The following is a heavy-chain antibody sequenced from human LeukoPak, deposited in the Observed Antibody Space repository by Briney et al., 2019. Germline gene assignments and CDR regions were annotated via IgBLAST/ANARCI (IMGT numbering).Heavy chain of an antibody. CDR2: IYYSGST. CDR3: ASGKRLIKSPSSSSTRWYFDL. V-gene: IGHV4-59*05. Sequence: SETLSLTCTVSGGSISSYYWSWIRQPPGKGLEWIGSIYYSGSTYYNPSLKSRVTISVDTSKNQFSLKLSSVTAADTAVYYCASGKRLIKSPSSSSTRWYFDLWGRGTLVTVSS. D-gene: IGHD6-6*01. CDR1: GGSISSYY. J-gene: IGHJ2*01.